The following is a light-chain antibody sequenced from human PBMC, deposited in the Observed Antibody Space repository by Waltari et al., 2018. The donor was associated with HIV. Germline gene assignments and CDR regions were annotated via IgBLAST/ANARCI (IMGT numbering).Light chain of an antibody. J-gene: IGKJ1*01. CDR2: WAS. V-gene: IGKV4-1*01. CDR1: QTVLYNSNNKNH. CDR3: QQFFTFPRT. Sequence: DIVMTQSPDSLAVSLGERATIRCKSTQTVLYNSNNKNHLAWYQQKAGQPPKLLIYWASIREIGVPERFTGSGSGTDFNLTISSLRADDVAVYYCQQFFTFPRTFGQGTKVEI.